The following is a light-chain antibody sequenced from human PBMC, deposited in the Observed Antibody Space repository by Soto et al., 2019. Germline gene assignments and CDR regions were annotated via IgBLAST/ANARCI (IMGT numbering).Light chain of an antibody. CDR3: YSYAGSTGV. CDR2: EVT. CDR1: SSDVGGYNY. J-gene: IGLJ1*01. Sequence: QSVLTQPPSASGSPGQSVTISCTGTSSDVGGYNYVSWYQQHPGKAPKLMIYEVTKRPSGVPDRFSGSKSGNTASLTVSGLLAEDEADYYCYSYAGSTGVFGTGTKV. V-gene: IGLV2-8*01.